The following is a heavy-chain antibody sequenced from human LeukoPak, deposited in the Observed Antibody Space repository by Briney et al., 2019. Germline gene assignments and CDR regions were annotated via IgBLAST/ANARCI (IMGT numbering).Heavy chain of an antibody. J-gene: IGHJ4*02. V-gene: IGHV3-74*01. CDR1: GFTFSSYW. CDR2: INSDGSST. D-gene: IGHD6-19*01. Sequence: PGGSLRLSCAASGFTFSSYWMHWVRQAPGKGLVWVSRINSDGSSTSYADSVKSRFTISRDNAKNTLYLQMNSLRAEDTAVYYCARGGSGWYLDYFDYWGQGTLVTVSS. CDR3: ARGGSGWYLDYFDY.